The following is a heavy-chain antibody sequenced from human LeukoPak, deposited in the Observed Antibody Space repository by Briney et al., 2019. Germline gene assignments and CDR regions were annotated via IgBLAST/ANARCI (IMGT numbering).Heavy chain of an antibody. J-gene: IGHJ4*02. D-gene: IGHD3-22*01. CDR3: AREPIYYYDSSGSLSFFDY. Sequence: SVKVSCKASGGTFSSYAISWVRQAPGQGLEWMGRIIPILGIANYAQKFQGRVTITADKSTSTAYMKLSSLRSEDTAVYYCAREPIYYYDSSGSLSFFDYWGQGTLVTVSS. CDR2: IIPILGIA. CDR1: GGTFSSYA. V-gene: IGHV1-69*04.